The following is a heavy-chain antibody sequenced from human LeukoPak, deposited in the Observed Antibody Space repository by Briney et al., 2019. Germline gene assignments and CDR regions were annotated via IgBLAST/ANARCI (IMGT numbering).Heavy chain of an antibody. V-gene: IGHV1-2*02. CDR1: GYTFIDYY. CDR2: INPNSGDT. Sequence: ASVKVSCKASGYTFIDYYIHWVRQAPGQGLEWMGWINPNSGDTNYAQKFQGRVTMTRDTSTSTVYMELSGLRSEDTAVYYCARDVSAAGGWDLWGQGTLVTVSS. CDR3: ARDVSAAGGWDL. D-gene: IGHD2-15*01. J-gene: IGHJ4*02.